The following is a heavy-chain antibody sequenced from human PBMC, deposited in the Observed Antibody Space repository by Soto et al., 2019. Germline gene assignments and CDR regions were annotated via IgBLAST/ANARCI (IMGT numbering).Heavy chain of an antibody. D-gene: IGHD3-10*01. CDR1: GGSITNYY. CDR3: ARHGFGPLHGLVDV. J-gene: IGHJ6*02. Sequence: QVQLQESGPGLVKPSETLSLTCTVSGGSITNYYCSWFRLPPGKGLEWIGYINYDGYSAYNLTLKRRVTLSMDASKTQFSLMLESVTATDTAVYYWARHGFGPLHGLVDVWGPGTTVIVSS. V-gene: IGHV4-59*08. CDR2: INYDGYS.